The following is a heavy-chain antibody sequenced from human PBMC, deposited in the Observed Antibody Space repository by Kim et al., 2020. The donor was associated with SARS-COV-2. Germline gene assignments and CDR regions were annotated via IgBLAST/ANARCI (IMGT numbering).Heavy chain of an antibody. CDR2: IYYSGST. CDR3: ARAFGRRSQLWSPPSVIFDY. CDR1: GGSISSYY. J-gene: IGHJ4*02. V-gene: IGHV4-59*01. D-gene: IGHD5-18*01. Sequence: SETLSLTCTVSGGSISSYYWSWIRQPPGKGLEWIGYIYYSGSTNYNPSLKSRVTISVDTSKNQFSLKLSSVTAADTAVYYCARAFGRRSQLWSPPSVIFDYWGQGTLVTVSS.